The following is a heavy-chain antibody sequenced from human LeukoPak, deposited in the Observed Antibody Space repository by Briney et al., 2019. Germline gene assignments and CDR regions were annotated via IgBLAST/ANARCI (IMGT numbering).Heavy chain of an antibody. D-gene: IGHD3-10*01. CDR3: AREGYYGSGTPSFYFDL. Sequence: GRSLRLSCAASGFTFKNYVIHWVRQAPGKGLEWVAVVSYDGSIKYYADSVKGRFTISRDNSKNTLYLQMSSLRAEDTAVYYCAREGYYGSGTPSFYFDLWGQGTLVTVSS. CDR1: GFTFKNYV. V-gene: IGHV3-30*03. J-gene: IGHJ4*02. CDR2: VSYDGSIK.